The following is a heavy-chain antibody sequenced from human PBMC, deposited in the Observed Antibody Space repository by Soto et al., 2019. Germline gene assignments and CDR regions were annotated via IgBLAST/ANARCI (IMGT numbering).Heavy chain of an antibody. CDR2: MNLNSGNT. J-gene: IGHJ3*01. CDR1: GYTLTDYD. D-gene: IGHD2-2*01. V-gene: IGHV1-8*01. Sequence: QVQLVQSGADVRRPGTSVMVSCKTSGYTLTDYDINWVRQATGQGLEWMGWMNLNSGNTGYAQKFQGRVSMTRNTATSKAYMELSSLRSDATAIYYCARASSTTNPVWGQGTMVTGSA. CDR3: ARASSTTNPV.